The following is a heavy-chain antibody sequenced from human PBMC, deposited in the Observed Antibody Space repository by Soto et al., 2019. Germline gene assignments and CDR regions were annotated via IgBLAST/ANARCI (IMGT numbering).Heavy chain of an antibody. CDR1: GFIFSNYA. Sequence: PGGSLRLSCAASGFIFSNYAMSWVRQAPGRGLEWVSAISGSGATTYYPDSVKGRFTISRDNSKNTLYLQMNNLRADDTAVYYCTKGGIPRRYNIPKVHFDYWGQGSLVTVS. CDR3: TKGGIPRRYNIPKVHFDY. V-gene: IGHV3-23*01. D-gene: IGHD1-1*01. J-gene: IGHJ4*02. CDR2: ISGSGATT.